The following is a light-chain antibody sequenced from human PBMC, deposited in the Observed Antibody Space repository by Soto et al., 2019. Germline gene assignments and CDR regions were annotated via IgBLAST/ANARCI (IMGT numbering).Light chain of an antibody. J-gene: IGLJ1*01. V-gene: IGLV2-14*01. CDR3: SSYTSSSTLDV. Sequence: HSALTQPASVSGSPGQSITISCTGTSSDVGGYNYVSWYQQPPGQAPTLMIYDVSNRPSGVSNRFSGSKSGNTASLTISGLQAEDEADYYCSSYTSSSTLDVFGTGTKLTVL. CDR1: SSDVGGYNY. CDR2: DVS.